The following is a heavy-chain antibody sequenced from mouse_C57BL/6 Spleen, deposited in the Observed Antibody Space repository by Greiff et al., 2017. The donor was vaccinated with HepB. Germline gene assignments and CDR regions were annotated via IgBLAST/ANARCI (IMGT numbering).Heavy chain of an antibody. D-gene: IGHD1-1*02. V-gene: IGHV1-69*01. CDR3: AIGWDETLYYAMGY. Sequence: QVQLQQPGAELVMPGASVKLSCKASGYTFTSYWMHWVKQRPGQGLEWIGEIDPSDSYTNYNQKFKGKSTLTVDKSSSTAYMQLSSLTSEDSAVYYSAIGWDETLYYAMGYRGQGNSVTGSS. J-gene: IGHJ4*01. CDR2: IDPSDSYT. CDR1: GYTFTSYW.